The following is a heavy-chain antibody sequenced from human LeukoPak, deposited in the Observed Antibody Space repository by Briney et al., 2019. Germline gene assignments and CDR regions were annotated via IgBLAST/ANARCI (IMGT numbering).Heavy chain of an antibody. D-gene: IGHD2-2*01. Sequence: SETLSLTCAVYGGSFSGYYWSWIRQPPGKGLEWIGEINHSGSTNYNPSLKSRVTISVDTSKSQFSLKLSSVTAADTAVYYCASGGYCSSTSCYRPFDYWGQGTLVTVSS. V-gene: IGHV4-34*01. CDR2: INHSGST. CDR3: ASGGYCSSTSCYRPFDY. CDR1: GGSFSGYY. J-gene: IGHJ4*02.